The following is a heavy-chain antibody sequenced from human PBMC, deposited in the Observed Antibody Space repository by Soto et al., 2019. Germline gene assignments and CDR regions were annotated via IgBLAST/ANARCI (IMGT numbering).Heavy chain of an antibody. CDR3: ARVPVDDYGDHYYYYAIDV. CDR2: IYYSGST. CDR1: GGSISGYY. V-gene: IGHV4-59*01. Sequence: QVQLQESGPGLVKPSETLSLTCTVSGGSISGYYWTWIRQPPGKGLEWIGNIYYSGSTTYIPSLKSRVTISVDTSKNQLSLKLSSVNAADTAVYYCARVPVDDYGDHYYYYAIDVWGQGATVTVSS. J-gene: IGHJ6*02. D-gene: IGHD4-17*01.